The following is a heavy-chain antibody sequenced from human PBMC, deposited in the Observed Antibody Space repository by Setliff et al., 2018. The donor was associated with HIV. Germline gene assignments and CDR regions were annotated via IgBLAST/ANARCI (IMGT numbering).Heavy chain of an antibody. Sequence: GGSLRLSCAASGFTFSNAWMSWVRQAPGKGLEWVGRMKSKTDGGRTDYAAPVKGRFTISRDDSKNTLYLQMNSLKTDDTAVYYCSTAAGGNAEYFRHWGQGTLVTVSS. J-gene: IGHJ1*01. D-gene: IGHD6-13*01. V-gene: IGHV3-15*01. CDR2: MKSKTDGGRT. CDR1: GFTFSNAW. CDR3: STAAGGNAEYFRH.